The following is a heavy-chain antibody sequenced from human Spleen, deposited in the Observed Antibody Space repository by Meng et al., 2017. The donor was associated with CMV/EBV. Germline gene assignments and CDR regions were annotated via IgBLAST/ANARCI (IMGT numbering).Heavy chain of an antibody. CDR3: AKPLSTVTTDGNLDV. D-gene: IGHD4-11*01. V-gene: IGHV3-33*06. CDR2: IWFDGSSE. Sequence: GESLKISCAASGFTFSSYGMHWVRQAPGKGLESVAVIWFDGSSEYYADSVKGRLTISRDNSKNTLYLQMNSLRAEDTAVYYCAKPLSTVTTDGNLDVWGQGTTVTVSS. CDR1: GFTFSSYG. J-gene: IGHJ6*02.